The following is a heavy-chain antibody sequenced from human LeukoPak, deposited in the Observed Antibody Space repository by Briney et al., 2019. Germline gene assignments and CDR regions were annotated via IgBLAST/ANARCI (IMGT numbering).Heavy chain of an antibody. V-gene: IGHV4-39*07. CDR3: ARAPDYDISLYYYMDV. J-gene: IGHJ6*03. CDR2: IYYSGST. D-gene: IGHD3-9*01. Sequence: SETLSLTCTVSGGSISSSSYYWGWIRQPPGKGLEWIGSIYYSGSTYYNPSLKSRVTISADTSKNQFSLKLSSVTAADTAVYYCARAPDYDISLYYYMDVWGKGTTVTISS. CDR1: GGSISSSSYY.